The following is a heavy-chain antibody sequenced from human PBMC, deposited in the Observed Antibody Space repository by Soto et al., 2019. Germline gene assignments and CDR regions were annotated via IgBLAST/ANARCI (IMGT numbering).Heavy chain of an antibody. CDR1: GGSFSGYY. CDR3: ARGDTAMVTWTYYYYGMDV. V-gene: IGHV4-34*01. Sequence: QVQLQQWGAGLLKPSETLSLTCAVYGGSFSGYYWSWIRQPPGKGLEWIGEINHSGSTNYNPSLKSRVTISVDTSKNQFSLKLSSVTAADTAVYYCARGDTAMVTWTYYYYGMDVWGQGTTVTVSS. D-gene: IGHD5-18*01. CDR2: INHSGST. J-gene: IGHJ6*02.